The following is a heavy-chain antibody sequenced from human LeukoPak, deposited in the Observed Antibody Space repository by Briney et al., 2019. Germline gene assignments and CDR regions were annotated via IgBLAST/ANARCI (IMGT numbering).Heavy chain of an antibody. V-gene: IGHV4-30-4*08. D-gene: IGHD3-22*01. CDR2: IYYSGST. J-gene: IGHJ5*02. CDR1: GGSFSGYY. Sequence: SETLSLTCAVYGGSFSGYYWSWIRQPPGKGLEWIGYIYYSGSTYYNPSLKSRVTISVDTSKNQFSLKLSSVTAADTAVYYCAREGYYYDSSGYPWGQGTLVTVSS. CDR3: AREGYYYDSSGYP.